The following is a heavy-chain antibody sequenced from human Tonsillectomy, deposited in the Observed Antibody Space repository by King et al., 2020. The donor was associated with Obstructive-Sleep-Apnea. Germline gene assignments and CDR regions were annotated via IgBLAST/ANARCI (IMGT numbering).Heavy chain of an antibody. J-gene: IGHJ4*02. V-gene: IGHV3-23*04. CDR3: AKVGVRGVITNYADY. CDR2: INGSGTSR. Sequence: VQLVESGGDFVQPGGSLRLSCAASGFIFGDYAMSWVRQAPGKGLEGVSSINGSGTSRYYAGSVKGRFTVSRDKSKSTMYLQMNGLRAEDTAAYYCAKVGVRGVITNYADYWGQGTLVTVSS. D-gene: IGHD3-10*01. CDR1: GFIFGDYA.